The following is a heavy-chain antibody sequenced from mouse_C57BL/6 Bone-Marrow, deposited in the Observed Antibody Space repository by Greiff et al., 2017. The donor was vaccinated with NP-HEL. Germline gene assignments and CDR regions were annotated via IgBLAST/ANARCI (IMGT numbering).Heavy chain of an antibody. J-gene: IGHJ1*03. D-gene: IGHD2-5*01. CDR3: AKPYYINSYWSFDV. CDR2: IWGDGST. V-gene: IGHV2-3*01. Sequence: VQLKESGPGLVAPSQSLSITCTVSGFSLTRYGVSWVRQPPGTGLEWLGVIWGDGSTNYHSAIISRLSSSKDNSQSPVFLKLNSLQTDDTATYCCAKPYYINSYWSFDVWGTGTTVTVSS. CDR1: GFSLTRYG.